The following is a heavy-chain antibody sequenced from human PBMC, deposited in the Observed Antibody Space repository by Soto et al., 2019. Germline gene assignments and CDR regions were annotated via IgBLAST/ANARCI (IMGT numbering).Heavy chain of an antibody. V-gene: IGHV3-23*01. Sequence: EVQLLESGGGLVQPGGSLRVSCAASGFTFSTYALGWVRQAPGKGLEWVSAISGNGGTTYYSDSVKGRFSISRDNSKNTLYLQMNSLRAEDKAVYYCVKALYGGADYWGQGTLVTVSS. J-gene: IGHJ4*02. CDR3: VKALYGGADY. CDR2: ISGNGGTT. CDR1: GFTFSTYA. D-gene: IGHD4-17*01.